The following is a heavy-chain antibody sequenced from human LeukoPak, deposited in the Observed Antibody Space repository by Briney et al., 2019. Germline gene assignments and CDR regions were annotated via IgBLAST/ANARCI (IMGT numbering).Heavy chain of an antibody. CDR1: GFTFSSYG. J-gene: IGHJ3*02. CDR3: ASLGQAMVTSYAFDI. D-gene: IGHD5-18*01. V-gene: IGHV3-33*01. Sequence: GGSLRLSCAASGFTFSSYGMHWVRQAPGKGLEGGAVIGYDGSNKYYEDSVKGRFTISRDNSKNTLYLQMNSLRAEDTAVYYCASLGQAMVTSYAFDIWGQGTMVTVSS. CDR2: IGYDGSNK.